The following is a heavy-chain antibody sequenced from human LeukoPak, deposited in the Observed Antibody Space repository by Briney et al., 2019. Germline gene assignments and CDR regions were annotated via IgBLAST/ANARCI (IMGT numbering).Heavy chain of an antibody. CDR1: GFPFSTYN. V-gene: IGHV3-21*01. J-gene: IGHJ4*02. D-gene: IGHD3-16*02. CDR3: ARDASPVRVWGTYRLAHFDY. Sequence: GGSLRLSCAASGFPFSTYNMNWVRQAPGKGLEWVSSISSTNSYIYYTDSAKGRFTISRDTAKSSLYLQMNSLRAEDTAVYYCARDASPVRVWGTYRLAHFDYWGQGTLVTVSS. CDR2: ISSTNSYI.